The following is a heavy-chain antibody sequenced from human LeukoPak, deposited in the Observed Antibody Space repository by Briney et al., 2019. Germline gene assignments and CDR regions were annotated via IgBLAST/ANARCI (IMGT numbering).Heavy chain of an antibody. Sequence: GGSLRLSCAASGFTFSNYWMHWVRQAPGKGLVWVSRINIDGSSTTYADSVKGRFTISRDSAKNTLYLQMNSLRAEDTAVYYCARAVGGYYYYMDVWGKGTTVTVSS. D-gene: IGHD2-15*01. J-gene: IGHJ6*03. V-gene: IGHV3-74*01. CDR1: GFTFSNYW. CDR2: INIDGSST. CDR3: ARAVGGYYYYMDV.